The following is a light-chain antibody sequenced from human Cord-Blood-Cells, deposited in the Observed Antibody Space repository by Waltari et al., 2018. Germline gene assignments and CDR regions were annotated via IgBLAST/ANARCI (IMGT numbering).Light chain of an antibody. CDR1: SSDVGGHNY. V-gene: IGLV2-11*01. CDR2: DVS. Sequence: QYALTQPSSVSGSRGPSLTISCAATSSDVGGHNYVSWYQQHPGKAPKLMIYDVSKRPAGVPDRFSSSKSGNTASLTISGLQAEDEADYYCCSYAGSYTWVFGGGTKLTVL. CDR3: CSYAGSYTWV. J-gene: IGLJ3*02.